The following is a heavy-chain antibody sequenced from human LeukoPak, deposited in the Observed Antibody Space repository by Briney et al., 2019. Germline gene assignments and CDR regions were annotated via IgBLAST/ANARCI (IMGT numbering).Heavy chain of an antibody. V-gene: IGHV1-2*02. CDR2: INPNSGGT. D-gene: IGHD2-2*01. CDR3: ARGLGYCSSTSCRKNWFDP. CDR1: GYTFTGYY. Sequence: ASVKVSCKASGYTFTGYYMHWVRQAPGQGLEWIGWINPNSGGTNYAQKFQGRVTMTRDTSISTAYMELSRLRSDDTAVYYCARGLGYCSSTSCRKNWFDPWGQGTLVTVSS. J-gene: IGHJ5*02.